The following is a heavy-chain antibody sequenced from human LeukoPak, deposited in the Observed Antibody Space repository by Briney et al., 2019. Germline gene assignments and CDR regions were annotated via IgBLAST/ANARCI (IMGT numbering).Heavy chain of an antibody. CDR3: ANFYCSGGSCYQYYYYYYMDV. Sequence: SETLSLTCTVSGGSISSRSYYWGWIRQPPGKGLEWVGIIYYSGSTYSNPSLRSRVTISVDTSKNQFSLKLSSVTAADTAVYYCANFYCSGGSCYQYYYYYYMDVWGKGTTVTISS. V-gene: IGHV4-39*01. CDR2: IYYSGST. J-gene: IGHJ6*03. D-gene: IGHD2-15*01. CDR1: GGSISSRSYY.